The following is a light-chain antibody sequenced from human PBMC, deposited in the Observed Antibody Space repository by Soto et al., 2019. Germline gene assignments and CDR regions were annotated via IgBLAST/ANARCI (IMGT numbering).Light chain of an antibody. Sequence: QTVVTQEPSFSVSPGGTVTLTCGLSSGSVSTSYYPSWYQQTPGQAPRTLIYSTNTRSSGVPDRFSGSILGNKAALAIKGAQADDESDDYCVLYMGSGTVVFGGGTKLTVL. CDR1: SGSVSTSYY. CDR3: VLYMGSGTVV. V-gene: IGLV8-61*01. CDR2: STN. J-gene: IGLJ2*01.